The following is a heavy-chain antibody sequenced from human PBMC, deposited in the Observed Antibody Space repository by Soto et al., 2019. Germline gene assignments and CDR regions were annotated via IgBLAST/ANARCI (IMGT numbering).Heavy chain of an antibody. V-gene: IGHV3-33*03. CDR1: GFTFSSYG. Sequence: QVQLVESGGGVVQPGRSQRLSCTASGFTFSSYGMHWVRQAPGKGLEWVAIIWHDGSREFYADSVKGRFTVSRDDSKNTLYLQMNSLRAEDTAVYYCAKAISTSWYLAFDYWGQGTLVTVSS. CDR3: AKAISTSWYLAFDY. J-gene: IGHJ4*02. CDR2: IWHDGSRE. D-gene: IGHD2-2*01.